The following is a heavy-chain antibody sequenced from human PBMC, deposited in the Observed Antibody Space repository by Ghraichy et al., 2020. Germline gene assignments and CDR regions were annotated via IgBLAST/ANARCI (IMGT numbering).Heavy chain of an antibody. J-gene: IGHJ4*02. CDR1: GFTFSSYA. CDR3: VKSASAGPFDY. D-gene: IGHD2-15*01. V-gene: IGHV3-64D*06. Sequence: GSLRLSCSASGFTFSSYAMHWVRQAPGKGLEYVSAISSNGGSTYYADSVKGRFTISRDNSKNTLYLQMSSLRAEDTAVYYCVKSASAGPFDYWGQGTLVTVSS. CDR2: ISSNGGST.